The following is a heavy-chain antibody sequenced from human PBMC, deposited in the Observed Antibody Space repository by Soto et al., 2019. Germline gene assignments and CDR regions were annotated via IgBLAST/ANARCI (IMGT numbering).Heavy chain of an antibody. V-gene: IGHV4-30-4*01. J-gene: IGHJ4*02. CDR2: IYYSGST. CDR1: GGSISSGDYY. CDR3: ARAQGSVFLVS. Sequence: QVQLQESGPGLVKPSQTLSLTCTVSGGSISSGDYYWSSIRQPPGKGLEWIGYIYYSGSTYSNPSRNSRVTISVATSQIQFSLKRSSVTAADTAVYYWARAQGSVFLVSWGQGTLVTVSS. D-gene: IGHD3-10*01.